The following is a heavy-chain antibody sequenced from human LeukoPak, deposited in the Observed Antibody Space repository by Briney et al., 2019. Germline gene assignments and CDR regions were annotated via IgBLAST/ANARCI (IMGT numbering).Heavy chain of an antibody. CDR2: MNPNSGNT. J-gene: IGHJ6*02. CDR3: ARSGYSSSWYGNYYYYYGMDV. Sequence: ASVTVSCTASGYTFTSYDINWVRQATGQGLEWMGWMNPNSGNTGYARKFQGRVTMTRNTSISTAYMELSSLRSEDTAVYYCARSGYSSSWYGNYYYYYGMDVWGQGTTVTVSS. CDR1: GYTFTSYD. D-gene: IGHD6-13*01. V-gene: IGHV1-8*01.